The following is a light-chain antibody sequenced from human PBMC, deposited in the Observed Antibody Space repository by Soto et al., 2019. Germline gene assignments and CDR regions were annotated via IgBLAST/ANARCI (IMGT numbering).Light chain of an antibody. CDR1: QSVGNF. V-gene: IGKV3-11*01. CDR3: QHRHN. Sequence: ALTQSPATLSLSPGERATLSCRASQSVGNFLTWYQQKPGQPPTLLIYDASIRAAGFPARFSGSGSGTDFTLTISGLEPGDYAVYYCQHRHNFGPGTKVDLK. J-gene: IGKJ3*01. CDR2: DAS.